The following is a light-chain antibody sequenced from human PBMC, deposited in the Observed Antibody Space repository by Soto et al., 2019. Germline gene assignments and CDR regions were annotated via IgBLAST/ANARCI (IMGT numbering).Light chain of an antibody. V-gene: IGKV3-20*01. CDR2: GAS. CDR1: QSVDSRF. Sequence: EIVLTQSPGTLSLSPGERATLSCRASQSVDSRFLDWYQQKPGQAPRLLVYGASIRATGFPDRFSGSGSGTDFTLSIRILETEEFAVYFCQQYESSRPFGQRTKVEMK. CDR3: QQYESSRP. J-gene: IGKJ1*01.